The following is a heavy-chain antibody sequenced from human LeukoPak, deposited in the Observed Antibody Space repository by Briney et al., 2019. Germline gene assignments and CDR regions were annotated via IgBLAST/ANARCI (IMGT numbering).Heavy chain of an antibody. CDR1: GGSISSGSYY. J-gene: IGHJ6*03. CDR3: ASSADLRHYYYYMDV. Sequence: PSQTLSLTCTVSGGSISSGSYYWSWIRQPAGKGLEWIGRIYTSGSTNYNPSLKSRVTISVDTSKNQFSLKLSSVTAADTAVYYCASSADLRHYYYYMDVWGKGTTVTVSS. CDR2: IYTSGST. V-gene: IGHV4-61*02.